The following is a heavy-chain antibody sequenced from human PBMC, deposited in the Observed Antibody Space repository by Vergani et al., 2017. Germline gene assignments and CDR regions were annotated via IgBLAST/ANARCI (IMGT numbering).Heavy chain of an antibody. Sequence: QVQLQESGPGLVKPSETLSLTCTVSGGSISSYYWSWIRQPAGKGLEWIGRIYTSGSTNYNPSLKSRVTMSVDTSKNQFSLKLSSVTAADTAVYYCARGTYLYYYDSSGWEYYFDYWGQGTLVTVSS. J-gene: IGHJ4*02. CDR1: GGSISSYY. CDR3: ARGTYLYYYDSSGWEYYFDY. CDR2: IYTSGST. V-gene: IGHV4-4*07. D-gene: IGHD3-22*01.